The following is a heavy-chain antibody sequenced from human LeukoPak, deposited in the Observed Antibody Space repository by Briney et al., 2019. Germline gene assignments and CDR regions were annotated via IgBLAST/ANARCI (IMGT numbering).Heavy chain of an antibody. V-gene: IGHV3-23*01. D-gene: IGHD6-19*01. CDR2: ISGSGGCT. Sequence: GGSLRLSCAASGFTFSSYAMSWVRQAPGKGLEWVSAISGSGGCTYYADSVKGRFTISRDNSKNTLYLQMNSLRAEDTAVYYCAKAGIAVPATPEYCGQGTQVTVSS. J-gene: IGHJ4*02. CDR1: GFTFSSYA. CDR3: AKAGIAVPATPEY.